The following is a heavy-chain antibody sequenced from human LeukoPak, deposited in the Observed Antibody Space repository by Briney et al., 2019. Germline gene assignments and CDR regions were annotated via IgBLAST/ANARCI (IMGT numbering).Heavy chain of an antibody. D-gene: IGHD3-22*01. CDR2: INPSGGST. J-gene: IGHJ4*02. CDR1: GYSFTSHY. V-gene: IGHV1-46*01. Sequence: ASVKVSCKASGYSFTSHYMHWVRQAPGQGLEWMGIINPSGGSTSYAQKFQGRVTMTRDMSTSTVYMELSSLRSEDTAVYYCAAGIGYYDSSGPLDYWGQGTLVTVSS. CDR3: AAGIGYYDSSGPLDY.